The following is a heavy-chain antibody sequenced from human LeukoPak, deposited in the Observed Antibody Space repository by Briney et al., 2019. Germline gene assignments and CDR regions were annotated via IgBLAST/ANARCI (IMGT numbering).Heavy chain of an antibody. V-gene: IGHV4-34*01. D-gene: IGHD2-21*02. CDR3: ARGPNDSDHDFDY. CDR1: GGSFSDYY. Sequence: SETLSLTCAVCGGSFSDYYWSWIRQPPGKGPEWIGQINHRGIADYNPSLRSPVTISIDTSRKQFSLKLPSVTAADTAVYYCARGPNDSDHDFDYWGQGALVTVSS. J-gene: IGHJ4*02. CDR2: INHRGIA.